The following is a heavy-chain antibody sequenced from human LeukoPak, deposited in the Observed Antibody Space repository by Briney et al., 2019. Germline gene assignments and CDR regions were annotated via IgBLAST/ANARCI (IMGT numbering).Heavy chain of an antibody. CDR2: INSDGSST. Sequence: PGGSLRLPCAASGFTFSSYWMHWVRQAPGKGLVWVSRINSDGSSTSYADSVKGRFTISRDNAKNTLYLQMNSLRVEDTAVYYCACDTAMAQLFDYWGQGTLVTVSS. V-gene: IGHV3-74*01. CDR3: ACDTAMAQLFDY. CDR1: GFTFSSYW. J-gene: IGHJ4*02. D-gene: IGHD5-18*01.